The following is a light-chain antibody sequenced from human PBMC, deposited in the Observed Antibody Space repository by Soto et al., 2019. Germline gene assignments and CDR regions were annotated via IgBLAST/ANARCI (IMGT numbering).Light chain of an antibody. CDR2: EVS. V-gene: IGKV2D-29*01. CDR1: QSLLHSDGKTY. J-gene: IGKJ4*01. Sequence: DIVMTQTPLSLSVTPGQPASISCKSSQSLLHSDGKTYLYWYLQKTGQPPQLLMYEVSNRFSGVPDRFSGSGSGTDFTLKISRVEAEDVGVYYCMESIQIPLAFGGGTKVDI. CDR3: MESIQIPLA.